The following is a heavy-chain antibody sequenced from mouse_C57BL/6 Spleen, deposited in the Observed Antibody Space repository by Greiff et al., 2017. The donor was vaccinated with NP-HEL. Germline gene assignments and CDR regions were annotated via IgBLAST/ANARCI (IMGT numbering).Heavy chain of an antibody. V-gene: IGHV1-59*01. D-gene: IGHD1-1*01. Sequence: QVQLQQPGAELVRPGTSVKLSCKASGYTFTSYWMHWVKQRPGQGLEWIGVIDPSDSYTNYNQKFKGKATLTVDTSSSTAYMQLSSLTSEDSAVYYCARGDYYGSSPNYAMDYWGQGTSVTVSS. CDR1: GYTFTSYW. J-gene: IGHJ4*01. CDR3: ARGDYYGSSPNYAMDY. CDR2: IDPSDSYT.